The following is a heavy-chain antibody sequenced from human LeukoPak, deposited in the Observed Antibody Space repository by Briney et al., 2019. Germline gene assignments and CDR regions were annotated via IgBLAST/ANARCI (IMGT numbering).Heavy chain of an antibody. Sequence: PSETLSLTCAVYGGSFSGYYWNWIRQHPGKGLEWIGYIYYTGGTHYNPSLKSRLTISVDTSENHFSLKLSSVTAADTAIYFCARAPGAFDIWGQGTMVTVSS. CDR3: ARAPGAFDI. CDR1: GGSFSGYY. V-gene: IGHV4-31*11. CDR2: IYYTGGT. J-gene: IGHJ3*02.